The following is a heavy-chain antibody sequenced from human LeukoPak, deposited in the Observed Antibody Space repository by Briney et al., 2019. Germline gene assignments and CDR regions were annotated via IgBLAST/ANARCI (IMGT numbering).Heavy chain of an antibody. CDR1: GFTSSSYS. V-gene: IGHV3-21*01. J-gene: IGHJ3*02. D-gene: IGHD3-10*01. CDR3: ARWGDVRATFAI. CDR2: ISSSSSYI. Sequence: PGGSLRLSCAASGFTSSSYSMNWVRQAPGKGLEWVSSISSSSSYIYYADSVKGRFPISRDNAKNSLYLQMNSLRAEDTAVYYCARWGDVRATFAIWGQGTMVTVSS.